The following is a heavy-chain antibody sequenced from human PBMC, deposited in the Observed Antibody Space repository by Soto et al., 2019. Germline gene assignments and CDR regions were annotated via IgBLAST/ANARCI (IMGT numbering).Heavy chain of an antibody. CDR1: GFTVSSNY. CDR2: IYSGGST. J-gene: IGHJ6*04. CDR3: ARDRTAPILYYDV. V-gene: IGHV3-66*01. Sequence: GGSLRLSCAASGFTVSSNYMSWVRQAPGKGLEWVSVIYSGGSTYYADSVKGRFTISRDNSKNTLYLQMNSLRAEDTAVYYCARDRTAPILYYDVWGKGTTVTVSS. D-gene: IGHD2-8*01.